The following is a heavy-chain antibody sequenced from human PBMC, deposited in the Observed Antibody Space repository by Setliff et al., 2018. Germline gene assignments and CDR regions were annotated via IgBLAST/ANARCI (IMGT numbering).Heavy chain of an antibody. CDR3: ATEKFPGDWGDY. CDR1: GGSFSTYY. V-gene: IGHV4-34*01. Sequence: SETLSLTCAVYGGSFSTYYWIWIRQPPGKGLEWIGVINHSGSTNYNPSLKSRVTISVDTYKNQFSMKLSSVAAADTAVYYCATEKFPGDWGDYWGQGKLVTVSS. D-gene: IGHD2-21*01. J-gene: IGHJ4*02. CDR2: INHSGST.